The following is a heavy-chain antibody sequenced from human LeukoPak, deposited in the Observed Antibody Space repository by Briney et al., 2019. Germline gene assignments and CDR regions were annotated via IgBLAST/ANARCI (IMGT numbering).Heavy chain of an antibody. J-gene: IGHJ4*02. CDR3: ARGYRTIDY. CDR2: INEDGGIT. Sequence: GGSLRLSCAGSGFSFSTYWMHWVRQAPGKGLEWVSNINEDGGITNYAGSVKGRFTISRDNAKNSLYLQMNSLRAEDTAVYYCARGYRTIDYWGQGTLVTVSS. D-gene: IGHD2-2*01. CDR1: GFSFSTYW. V-gene: IGHV3-74*01.